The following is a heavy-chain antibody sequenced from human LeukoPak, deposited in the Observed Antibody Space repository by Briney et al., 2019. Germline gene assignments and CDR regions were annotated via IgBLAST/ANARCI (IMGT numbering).Heavy chain of an antibody. CDR3: ASSPYSSGWYLLDY. V-gene: IGHV3-23*01. CDR1: GFTFSSYA. CDR2: ISGSGGST. D-gene: IGHD6-19*01. J-gene: IGHJ4*02. Sequence: TGGSLRLSCAASGFTFSSYAMSWVRQAPGKGLEWVSGISGSGGSTYYADSVKGRFTISRDNSKNTLYLQMNSLRAEDTAVYYCASSPYSSGWYLLDYWGQGTLVTVSS.